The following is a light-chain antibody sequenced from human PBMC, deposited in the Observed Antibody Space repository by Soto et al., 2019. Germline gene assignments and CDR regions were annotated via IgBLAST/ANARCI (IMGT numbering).Light chain of an antibody. CDR2: EVS. Sequence: QPVPTQPASGSGSPGQSITISCSGTSSNAGSYDHVAWYQQFPGKTPKLMIYEVSNRPSGVSSRFSGSKSGNTASLTISGLQAEDEADYYCTSYTGRSTSYVFGSGTKVTVL. CDR1: SSNAGSYDH. CDR3: TSYTGRSTSYV. J-gene: IGLJ1*01. V-gene: IGLV2-14*01.